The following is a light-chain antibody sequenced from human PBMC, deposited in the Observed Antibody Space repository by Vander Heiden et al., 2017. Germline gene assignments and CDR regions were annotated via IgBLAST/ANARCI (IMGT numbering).Light chain of an antibody. V-gene: IGLV2-14*01. Sequence: SALTQPASVSGSPGQSITIPCTGTSSDVGGYNYVSWYQQHPGKAPKLMIYDVTNRPSGVSNRFSGSKSGNTASLTISGLQAEDEADYYCSSYTSSGTLLFGGGTKLTVL. CDR1: SSDVGGYNY. J-gene: IGLJ2*01. CDR2: DVT. CDR3: SSYTSSGTLL.